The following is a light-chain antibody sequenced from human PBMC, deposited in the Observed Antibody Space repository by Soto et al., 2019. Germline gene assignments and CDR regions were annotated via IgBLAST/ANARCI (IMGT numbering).Light chain of an antibody. Sequence: EIVWTQSPATLSLSPGERATLSCRASQRGSSYLAWYQQKPGQAPRLLIYDASNRATGIPARFSGSGSGTDFTLTISSLEPEDFAVYYCQQRSNWPPFTFGPGTKVDIK. V-gene: IGKV3-11*01. CDR1: QRGSSY. J-gene: IGKJ3*01. CDR3: QQRSNWPPFT. CDR2: DAS.